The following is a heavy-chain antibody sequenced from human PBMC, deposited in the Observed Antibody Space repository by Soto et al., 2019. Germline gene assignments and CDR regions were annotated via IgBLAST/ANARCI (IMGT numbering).Heavy chain of an antibody. V-gene: IGHV3-48*01. D-gene: IGHD3-10*01. Sequence: EVQLVESGGGLVQPGGSLRLSCAASEFTFSTYAMNWVRQAPGKGLEWVSYISSSSQNIRYADSVKGRFTMSRDNAKKSLYLQMNSLRAQDRAVYYCARDQSRGQVFYYYMDVWGKGTTVTVSS. CDR2: ISSSSQNI. J-gene: IGHJ6*03. CDR3: ARDQSRGQVFYYYMDV. CDR1: EFTFSTYA.